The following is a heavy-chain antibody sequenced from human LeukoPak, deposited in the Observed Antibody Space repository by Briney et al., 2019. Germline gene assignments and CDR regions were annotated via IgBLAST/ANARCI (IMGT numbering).Heavy chain of an antibody. V-gene: IGHV1-2*02. J-gene: IGHJ5*02. CDR1: GYTFTDYY. Sequence: ASVKVSCKASGYTFTDYYIFWVRQAPGQGLEWMGWINPNTGGTNYAQKFQGRVTLTRDTSISTAYMELTRLSSDDTAVYYCLRGGFTMVRGVIDPPRTENNWFDPWGQGTLVTVSS. D-gene: IGHD3-10*01. CDR3: LRGGFTMVRGVIDPPRTENNWFDP. CDR2: INPNTGGT.